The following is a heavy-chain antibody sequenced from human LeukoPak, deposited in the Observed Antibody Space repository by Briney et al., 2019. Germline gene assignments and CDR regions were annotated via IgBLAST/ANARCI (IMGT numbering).Heavy chain of an antibody. V-gene: IGHV3-53*01. J-gene: IGHJ1*01. CDR3: TRPHSRGREILN. D-gene: IGHD3-10*01. Sequence: GGSLRLSCAASGFALTNNYMSWVRQAPGKGLEVVSLIYSVASTYYADSVKGRFTISRDDSKNTVFLQMNSLGPEDTAIYFCTRPHSRGREILNWGQGALVTVSS. CDR1: GFALTNNY. CDR2: IYSVAST.